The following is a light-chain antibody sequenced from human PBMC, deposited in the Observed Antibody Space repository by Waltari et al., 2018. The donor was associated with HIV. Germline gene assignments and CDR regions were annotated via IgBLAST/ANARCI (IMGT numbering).Light chain of an antibody. Sequence: QSALTQPPSASGPPGQSVTISCTGPSNDVGRYDFVSWYQLRPSNVPKLIIYEVTTRPARVAGPFSGSKVGNTASLNGSWLQNDHEADYYCPADAANNTFVIFGGGTKLTVL. V-gene: IGLV2-8*01. J-gene: IGLJ2*01. CDR1: SNDVGRYDF. CDR2: EVT. CDR3: PADAANNTFVI.